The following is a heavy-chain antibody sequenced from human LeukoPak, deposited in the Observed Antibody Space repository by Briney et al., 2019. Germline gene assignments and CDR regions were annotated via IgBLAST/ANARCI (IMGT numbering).Heavy chain of an antibody. CDR3: AADDYGDYVVSGY. Sequence: GGSLRLSCAASGFTFSSYAMSWVRQAPGKGLEWVSAISGSGGSTYYADSVKGRFTISRDNSKNTLYLQMNSLRAADTAVYYCAADDYGDYVVSGYWGQGTLVTVSS. V-gene: IGHV3-23*01. CDR2: ISGSGGST. D-gene: IGHD4-17*01. CDR1: GFTFSSYA. J-gene: IGHJ4*02.